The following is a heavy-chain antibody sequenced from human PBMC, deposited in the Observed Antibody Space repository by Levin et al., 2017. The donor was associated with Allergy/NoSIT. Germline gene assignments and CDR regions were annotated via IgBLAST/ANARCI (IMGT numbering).Heavy chain of an antibody. Sequence: SSETLSLTCTVSGGSITSNSYYWGWIRQPPGKGLEWIGNIDHRGGTYYNPSLKSRVTMSVDTSKNRFSLQLTSVTAADSAVYYCASYTYLYTSGSYFYDYWGQGTLVTVSS. V-gene: IGHV4-39*01. D-gene: IGHD3-10*01. CDR3: ASYTYLYTSGSYFYDY. CDR1: GGSITSNSYY. J-gene: IGHJ4*02. CDR2: IDHRGGT.